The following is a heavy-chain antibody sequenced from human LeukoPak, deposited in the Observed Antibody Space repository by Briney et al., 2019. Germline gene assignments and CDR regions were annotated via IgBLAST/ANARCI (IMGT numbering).Heavy chain of an antibody. J-gene: IGHJ4*02. V-gene: IGHV4-59*01. Sequence: SETLSLTCTASGGSISSYYWSWIRQPPGKGLEWIGYIYYSGSTNYNPSLRSRVTISVDTSKNQFSLKLSSVTAADTAVYYCARVSINYGDYESSYYFDYWGQGTLVTVSS. CDR3: ARVSINYGDYESSYYFDY. D-gene: IGHD4-17*01. CDR1: GGSISSYY. CDR2: IYYSGST.